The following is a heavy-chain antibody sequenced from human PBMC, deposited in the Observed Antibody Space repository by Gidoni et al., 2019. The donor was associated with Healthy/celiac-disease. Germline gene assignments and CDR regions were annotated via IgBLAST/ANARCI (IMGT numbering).Heavy chain of an antibody. Sequence: EVQLVQSGAEVKKPGESLKISCKGSGYSFTRYWIGWVRQMPGKGLEWMGIIYPGDSDTRYSPSFQGQVTISADKSISTAYLQWSSLKASDTAMYYCARRSSSSGWYNYYYMDVWGKGTTVTVSS. CDR2: IYPGDSDT. CDR1: GYSFTRYW. J-gene: IGHJ6*03. D-gene: IGHD6-19*01. CDR3: ARRSSSSGWYNYYYMDV. V-gene: IGHV5-51*03.